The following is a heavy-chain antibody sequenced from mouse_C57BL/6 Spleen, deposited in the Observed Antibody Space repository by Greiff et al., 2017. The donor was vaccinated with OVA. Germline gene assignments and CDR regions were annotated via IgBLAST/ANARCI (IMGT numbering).Heavy chain of an antibody. Sequence: EVKLMESGPGLVKPSQSLSLTCSVTGYSITSGYYWNWIRQFPGNKLEWMGYISYDGSNNYNPSLKNRISITRDTSKNQFFLKLNSVTTEDTATYYCARPPHYYGSSDWYFDVWGTGTTVTVSS. CDR2: ISYDGSN. D-gene: IGHD1-1*01. CDR1: GYSITSGYY. V-gene: IGHV3-6*01. CDR3: ARPPHYYGSSDWYFDV. J-gene: IGHJ1*03.